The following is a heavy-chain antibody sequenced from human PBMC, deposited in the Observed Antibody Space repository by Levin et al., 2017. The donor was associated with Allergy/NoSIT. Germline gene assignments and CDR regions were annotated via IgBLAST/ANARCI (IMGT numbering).Heavy chain of an antibody. Sequence: PGGSLRLSCAASGFSFSTYTMNWVRQAPGKGLEWVSYSGWSDNDISYVDSVKGRFTISRDIAKNSLYLQMSSLRDEDTAVYYCVRDRDWGFDYWGQGTLVTVSS. CDR2: SGWSDNDI. CDR1: GFSFSTYT. J-gene: IGHJ4*02. V-gene: IGHV3-48*02. D-gene: IGHD3/OR15-3a*01. CDR3: VRDRDWGFDY.